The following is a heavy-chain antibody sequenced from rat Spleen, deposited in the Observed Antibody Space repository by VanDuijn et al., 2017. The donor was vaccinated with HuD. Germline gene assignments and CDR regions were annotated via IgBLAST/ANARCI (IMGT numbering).Heavy chain of an antibody. J-gene: IGHJ2*01. CDR1: GFSLTSNG. CDR3: ARSDTLAAMGHY. CDR2: ISSGGNT. Sequence: QVQLNESGPGLVQPSQTLSLTCTVSGFSLTSNGVSWVRQPPGRGLDWIAAISSGGNTYYNSTLKSRLTISRDTSKSQVFLKMNSLQAEDTAIYFCARSDTLAAMGHYWGQGVMVTVSS. D-gene: IGHD1-2*01. V-gene: IGHV2S12*01.